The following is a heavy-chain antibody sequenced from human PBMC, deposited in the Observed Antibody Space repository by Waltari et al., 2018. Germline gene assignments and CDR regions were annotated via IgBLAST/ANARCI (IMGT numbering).Heavy chain of an antibody. CDR2: ISGSGGST. J-gene: IGHJ3*02. V-gene: IGHV3-23*01. Sequence: EVQLLESGGGLVQPGGSLRLSCAASGFTFSSYAMSWVRQAPGKGLEWVSAISGSGGSTYDADSVKGRFTISRDNSKNTLYRQMNSLRAEDTAVYYCAKGESLDLDYYDSSGPAFDIWGQGTMVTVSS. D-gene: IGHD3-22*01. CDR1: GFTFSSYA. CDR3: AKGESLDLDYYDSSGPAFDI.